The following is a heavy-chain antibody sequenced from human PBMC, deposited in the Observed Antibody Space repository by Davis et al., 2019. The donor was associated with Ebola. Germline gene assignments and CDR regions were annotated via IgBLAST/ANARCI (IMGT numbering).Heavy chain of an antibody. V-gene: IGHV4-34*01. CDR3: ARAQGRYSGYVDP. CDR1: GASISGHY. CDR2: INHSGST. J-gene: IGHJ5*02. D-gene: IGHD5-12*01. Sequence: SETLSLTCTVSGASISGHYWSWIRQPPGKGLEWIGEINHSGSTNYNPSLKSRVTISVDTSKNQFSLKLSSVTAADTAVYYCARAQGRYSGYVDPWGQGTLVTVSS.